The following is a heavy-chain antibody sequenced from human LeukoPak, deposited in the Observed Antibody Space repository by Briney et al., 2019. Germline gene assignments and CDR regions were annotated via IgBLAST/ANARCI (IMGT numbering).Heavy chain of an antibody. CDR2: INHSGST. J-gene: IGHJ4*02. CDR1: SGSFSGYY. V-gene: IGHV4-34*01. Sequence: SETLSLTCAVYSGSFSGYYWSWIRQPPGKGLEWIGEINHSGSTNYNPSLKSRVTISVDTSKNQFSLKLSSVTAADTAVYYCARAPGYCSSTSCYNYPFDYWGQGTLVTVSS. D-gene: IGHD2-2*03. CDR3: ARAPGYCSSTSCYNYPFDY.